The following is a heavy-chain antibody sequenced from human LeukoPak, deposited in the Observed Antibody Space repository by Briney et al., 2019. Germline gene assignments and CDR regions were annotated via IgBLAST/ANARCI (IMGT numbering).Heavy chain of an antibody. CDR3: VVWGSYRDFDY. J-gene: IGHJ4*02. D-gene: IGHD3-16*02. CDR2: IYSGGDT. V-gene: IGHV3-66*01. CDR1: GFFVSNNY. Sequence: GSLRLSCAASGFFVSNNYMSWVRQAPGKGLEWVSVIYSGGDTYYADSVKGRFTISRDNSKNSLYLQMNSLRAEDTAVYYCVVWGSYRDFDYWGQGTLVTVSS.